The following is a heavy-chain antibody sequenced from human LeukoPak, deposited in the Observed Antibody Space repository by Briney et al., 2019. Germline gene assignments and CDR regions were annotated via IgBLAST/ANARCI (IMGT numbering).Heavy chain of an antibody. CDR3: AKGRYYDSRAYYSLDYFDY. CDR2: ISGSGAST. Sequence: GGSLRLSCAASGFTFSSYTMNWVRQAQGKGLEWVSAISGSGASTYYADSVKGRFTISRDNSKNTLYLQMNSLRAEDTATYYCAKGRYYDSRAYYSLDYFDYWGQGALVTVSS. CDR1: GFTFSSYT. J-gene: IGHJ4*02. V-gene: IGHV3-23*01. D-gene: IGHD3-22*01.